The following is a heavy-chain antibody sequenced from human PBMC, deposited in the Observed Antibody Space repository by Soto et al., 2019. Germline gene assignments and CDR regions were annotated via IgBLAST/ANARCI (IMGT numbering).Heavy chain of an antibody. CDR3: AREQRKALCVEVLTAVDV. CDR2: ISGYNGHT. D-gene: IGHD3-16*01. J-gene: IGHJ6*01. CDR1: GYTFTSYG. V-gene: IGHV1-18*01. Sequence: QVQLVQSGPEVKKPGASVKVSCKASGYTFTSYGVSWVRLAPGQGLEWMGWISGYNGHTNYAQKFRGRVTFTADTSTNTVYVELWRLTSDDTAMYYCAREQRKALCVEVLTAVDVCGQGTTVAVSS.